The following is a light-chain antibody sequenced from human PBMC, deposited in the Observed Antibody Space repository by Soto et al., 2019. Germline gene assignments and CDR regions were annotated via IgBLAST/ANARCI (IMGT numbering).Light chain of an antibody. CDR2: KAS. V-gene: IGKV1-5*03. J-gene: IGKJ4*01. CDR3: QQYNSYPS. CDR1: QSISSW. Sequence: DIQMTQSPSTLSASVGDRVTITCRASQSISSWLAWYQQKPGKAPKLLIYKASSLESGVPSRFSGSGSGTDFTLTISSLQPDDFATYYCQQYNSYPSFGGGTKVEI.